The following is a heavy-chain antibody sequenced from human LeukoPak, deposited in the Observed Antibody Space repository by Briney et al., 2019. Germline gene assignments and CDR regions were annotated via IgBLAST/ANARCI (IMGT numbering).Heavy chain of an antibody. J-gene: IGHJ5*02. CDR1: GYTFTGYY. D-gene: IGHD4-11*01. CDR2: INPNSGGT. Sequence: ASVKVSCKASGYTFTGYYMHWVRQAPGQGLEWMGWINPNSGGTNYAQKFQGRVTMTRDTSISTAYMELSRLRSDDTAVYYCASEPLTTVTTSLFDPWGQGTLVTVSS. V-gene: IGHV1-2*02. CDR3: ASEPLTTVTTSLFDP.